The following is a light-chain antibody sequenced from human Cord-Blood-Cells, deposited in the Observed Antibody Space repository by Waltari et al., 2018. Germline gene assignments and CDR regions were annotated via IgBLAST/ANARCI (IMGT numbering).Light chain of an antibody. CDR2: EVS. V-gene: IGLV2-14*01. Sequence: QSPLPQPASVSGSPGQSITLSCPGTSSDVGGYNYFPCYQQHPGKAPKLMIYEVSNRPSGVSNRFSGSKSGNTASLTISGLQAEDEADYYCSSYTSSSTLYVFGTGTKVTVL. J-gene: IGLJ1*01. CDR3: SSYTSSSTLYV. CDR1: SSDVGGYNY.